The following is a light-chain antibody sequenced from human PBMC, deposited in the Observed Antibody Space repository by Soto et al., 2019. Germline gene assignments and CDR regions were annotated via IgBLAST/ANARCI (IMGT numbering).Light chain of an antibody. J-gene: IGKJ5*01. CDR1: QSVRSSY. CDR2: GAS. CDR3: QQYGSSPFA. Sequence: EIVLTQSPGTLSLSPGERATLSCRASQSVRSSYLAWYQQRPGQAPRLLIYGASNRATGIPDRFSGSGSGTDFSLTISRLEPEDFAVYYWQQYGSSPFAFGQGTRLDIK. V-gene: IGKV3-20*01.